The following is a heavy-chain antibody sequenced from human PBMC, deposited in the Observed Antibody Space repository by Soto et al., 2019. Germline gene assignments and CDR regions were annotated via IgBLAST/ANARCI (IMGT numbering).Heavy chain of an antibody. Sequence: QVQLVQSGAEVEQPGASVKVSCKGSGYTFTSYGISWVRQAPGQGLEWMGWIDVNTNYAQKFQGRVTMTTDTSTSTAYLELRSLRSDDTAVYYCARESMSYDYSNLRYWGQGTQVTVSS. CDR1: GYTFTSYG. V-gene: IGHV1-18*04. J-gene: IGHJ4*02. CDR2: IDVNT. CDR3: ARESMSYDYSNLRY. D-gene: IGHD4-4*01.